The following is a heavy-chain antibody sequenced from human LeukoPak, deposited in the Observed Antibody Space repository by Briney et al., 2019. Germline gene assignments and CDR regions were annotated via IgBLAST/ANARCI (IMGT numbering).Heavy chain of an antibody. CDR1: GFTFSSYA. D-gene: IGHD3-10*01. CDR3: AKGPGDYYGSGSYLAI. Sequence: GGSLRLSCAASGFTFSSYAMSWVRQAPGKGLEWVSAISGSGGSTYYADSVKGRFTISRDNSKNTLYLQMNSLRAEDTAVYYCAKGPGDYYGSGSYLAIWGQGTLVTVSS. V-gene: IGHV3-23*01. J-gene: IGHJ4*02. CDR2: ISGSGGST.